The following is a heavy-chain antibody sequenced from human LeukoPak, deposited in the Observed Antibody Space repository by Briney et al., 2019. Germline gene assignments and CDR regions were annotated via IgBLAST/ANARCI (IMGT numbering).Heavy chain of an antibody. J-gene: IGHJ4*02. Sequence: GGSLRLSCAASGFTFSSYEMNWVRQAPGKGLEWVSYISSSGSTIYYAESVKGRFTISRDNAKNSLYLQMNSLRAEDTAVYYCARAQITIFGVEHYFDYWGQGTLVTVSS. D-gene: IGHD3-3*01. CDR2: ISSSGSTI. CDR3: ARAQITIFGVEHYFDY. CDR1: GFTFSSYE. V-gene: IGHV3-48*03.